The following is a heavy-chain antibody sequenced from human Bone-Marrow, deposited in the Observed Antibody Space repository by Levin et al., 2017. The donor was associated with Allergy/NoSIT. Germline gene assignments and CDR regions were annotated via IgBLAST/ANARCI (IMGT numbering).Heavy chain of an antibody. D-gene: IGHD1/OR15-1a*01. CDR3: ARRASRESEHRVDYGMDV. V-gene: IGHV1-8*01. Sequence: ASVKVSCEASGYTFTNFDVNWVRQATGQGLEWMGWMNPKSGNTGYANKFQGRVTMTRNTAITTAYMELSSLSFDDTAVYYCARRASRESEHRVDYGMDVWGQGTTVTVSS. CDR1: GYTFTNFD. CDR2: MNPKSGNT. J-gene: IGHJ6*02.